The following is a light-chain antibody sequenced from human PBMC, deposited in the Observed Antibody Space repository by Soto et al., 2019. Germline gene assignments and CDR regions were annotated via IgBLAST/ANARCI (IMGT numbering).Light chain of an antibody. Sequence: QSVLTQPPSASGSPGQSVTIPCAGTSTDVGEYNYVSWYQQHPGKVPKLIIFEVNKRPSGVPYRFSGSKSGDTASLTFSGLQAEDEADYYCSSFVGAPLIFGGGTQLTVL. V-gene: IGLV2-8*01. CDR3: SSFVGAPLI. CDR2: EVN. J-gene: IGLJ2*01. CDR1: STDVGEYNY.